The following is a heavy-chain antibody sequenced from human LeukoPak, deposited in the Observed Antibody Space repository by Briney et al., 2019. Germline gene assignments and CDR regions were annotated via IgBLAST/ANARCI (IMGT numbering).Heavy chain of an antibody. V-gene: IGHV1-8*01. D-gene: IGHD4-17*01. CDR3: ARERGTTVTTLGWFDP. Sequence: ASVKVSCXASGYTFTSYDINWVRQATGQGLEWMGWMNPNSGNTGYAQKFQGRVTMTRNTSISTAYMELSSLRSEDTAVYYCARERGTTVTTLGWFDPWGQGTLVIVSS. J-gene: IGHJ5*02. CDR1: GYTFTSYD. CDR2: MNPNSGNT.